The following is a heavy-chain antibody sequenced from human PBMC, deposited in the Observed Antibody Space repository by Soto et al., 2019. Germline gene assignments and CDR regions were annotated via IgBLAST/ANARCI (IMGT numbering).Heavy chain of an antibody. V-gene: IGHV4-39*01. CDR2: IYYTGST. Sequence: QLQLQESGPGLVKPSETLSLACTVSSRSITSDSYNWDWIRQPPGKGLQWIGTIYYTGSTDNNPSLKSRVMISAATSKNQSSLTFNSVPAADTAVYYCARFSGKGFGVWGPGTAVIVSP. J-gene: IGHJ3*01. CDR3: ARFSGKGFGV. CDR1: SRSITSDSYN.